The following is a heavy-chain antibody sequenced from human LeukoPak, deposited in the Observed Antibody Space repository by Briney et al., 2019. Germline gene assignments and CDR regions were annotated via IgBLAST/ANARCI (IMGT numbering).Heavy chain of an antibody. D-gene: IGHD3-9*01. CDR2: IIPIFGTA. J-gene: IGHJ4*02. V-gene: IGHV1-69*05. CDR1: GGTFSSYA. Sequence: GASVKVSCKASGGTFSSYAISWVRQAPGQGLEWMGGIIPIFGTANYAQKFQGRVTITTDESTSTAYMELSSLRSEDAAVYYCARSLTGDYFDYWGQGTLVTVSS. CDR3: ARSLTGDYFDY.